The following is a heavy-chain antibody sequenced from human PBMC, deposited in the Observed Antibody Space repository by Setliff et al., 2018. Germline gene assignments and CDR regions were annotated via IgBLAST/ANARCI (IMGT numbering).Heavy chain of an antibody. CDR2: IIPIFGTA. D-gene: IGHD4-4*01. CDR1: GGTFSSYA. Sequence: SVKVSCKASGGTFSSYAISWVRQAPGQGLEWMGGIIPIFGTANYAQKFQGRVTITADESTSTAYMELSSLRSEDTAVYYCARTQPVPLWSDDYSNYGHMDVWGKGTTVTVS. V-gene: IGHV1-69*13. CDR3: ARTQPVPLWSDDYSNYGHMDV. J-gene: IGHJ6*03.